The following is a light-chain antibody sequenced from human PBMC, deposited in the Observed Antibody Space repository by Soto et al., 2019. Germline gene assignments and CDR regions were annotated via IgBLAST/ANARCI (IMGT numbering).Light chain of an antibody. CDR1: QSGTTSY. CDR2: GAS. J-gene: IGKJ2*01. V-gene: IGKV3-20*01. Sequence: EVAWTQSPGTLSFSPEQSATLSCRATQSGTTSYLAWYQHKPGQAPRLLIYGASSSATGNTDRYSGSGSGTGLTLTISRLEPDDFDVYYYLQYGSSSYTFGEGTKLETK. CDR3: LQYGSSSYT.